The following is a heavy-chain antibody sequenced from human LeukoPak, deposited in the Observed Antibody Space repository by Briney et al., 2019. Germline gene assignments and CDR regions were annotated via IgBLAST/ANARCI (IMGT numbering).Heavy chain of an antibody. CDR2: IKSKTDGGAT. CDR3: ITGYGYFDD. CDR1: RFTFSKAW. V-gene: IGHV3-15*01. D-gene: IGHD1-1*01. Sequence: PGGSLRLSCAASRFTFSKAWMNWVRQGPGKGLEWVGRIKSKTDGGATDYTAPVKGRFTISRDDSKNTLYLQMNSLKTEDTAVYYCITGYGYFDDWGQGTLVTVSS. J-gene: IGHJ4*02.